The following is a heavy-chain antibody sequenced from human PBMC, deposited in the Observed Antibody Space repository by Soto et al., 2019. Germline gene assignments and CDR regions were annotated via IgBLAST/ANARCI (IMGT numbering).Heavy chain of an antibody. CDR1: GFTFTNYA. CDR2: ISYDEVWQ. CDR3: VKSLITFGGRQSSYFDY. Sequence: QVQLVESGGGVVQPGASLRLSCAASGFTFTNYAMHWVRQAPGKGLEWVAVISYDEVWQNYADPVRGRFTISRDNSNNTVFLQMDSLRPEDTALYYCVKSLITFGGRQSSYFDYWGQGTLVTVSS. J-gene: IGHJ4*02. V-gene: IGHV3-30*14. D-gene: IGHD3-16*01.